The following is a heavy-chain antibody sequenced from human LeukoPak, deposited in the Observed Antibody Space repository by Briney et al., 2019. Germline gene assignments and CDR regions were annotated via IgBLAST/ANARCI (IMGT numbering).Heavy chain of an antibody. V-gene: IGHV1-69*13. D-gene: IGHD2-2*03. J-gene: IGHJ5*02. CDR3: ARQAGYCSSTSCSLNWFDP. CDR2: INPIFGTA. CDR1: GGTFSSYA. Sequence: SVKVSRKASGGTFSSYAISWVRQAPGQGLEWMGGINPIFGTANYAQKFQGRVTITADESTSTAYMELSSLRSEDTAVYYCARQAGYCSSTSCSLNWFDPWGQGTLVTVSS.